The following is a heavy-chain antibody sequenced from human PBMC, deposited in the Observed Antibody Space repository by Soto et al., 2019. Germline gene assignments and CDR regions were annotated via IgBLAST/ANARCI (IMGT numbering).Heavy chain of an antibody. CDR1: GGSLSGYY. CDR2: INHRGRT. Sequence: SETLSLTCAVFGGSLSGYYWSWIRQPPGKGLEWIGEINHRGRTNYNPALKSRVTISVDTSKNQFALKLTSVTAADTAVYYCARAGDNSGYSDYWGQGTLVTVSS. J-gene: IGHJ4*02. D-gene: IGHD3-22*01. CDR3: ARAGDNSGYSDY. V-gene: IGHV4-34*01.